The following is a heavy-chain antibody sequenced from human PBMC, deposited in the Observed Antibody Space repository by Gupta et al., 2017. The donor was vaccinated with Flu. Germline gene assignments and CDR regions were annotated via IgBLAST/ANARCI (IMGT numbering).Heavy chain of an antibody. CDR1: GYAFNSFH. V-gene: IGHV1-8*01. CDR3: ARRAGRYCSGTSCYFDN. CDR2: MNPNSGDT. Sequence: QVQLVQSGAEVKKPGASVRVSCKASGYAFNSFHINWVRQATGQGLEWMGWMNPNSGDTGYAQKFQGRVTMTRDTSTNTAYLELRSLSSGDTATYYCARRAGRYCSGTSCYFDNWGQGTLVTVSS. J-gene: IGHJ4*02. D-gene: IGHD2-15*01.